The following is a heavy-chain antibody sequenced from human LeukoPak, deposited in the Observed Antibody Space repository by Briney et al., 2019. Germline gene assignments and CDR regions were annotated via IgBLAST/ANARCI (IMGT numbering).Heavy chain of an antibody. Sequence: AGGSLRLSCAASGFTFSTYGMDWVRQAPGKGLEWVAVISNDGSNQDYEDFVKGRFTISRDNSKNTLYLQMNSLRAEDTAIYYCVKGNSGSYYGAFDIWGQGTMVTVSS. V-gene: IGHV3-30*18. CDR2: ISNDGSNQ. D-gene: IGHD1-26*01. CDR1: GFTFSTYG. J-gene: IGHJ3*02. CDR3: VKGNSGSYYGAFDI.